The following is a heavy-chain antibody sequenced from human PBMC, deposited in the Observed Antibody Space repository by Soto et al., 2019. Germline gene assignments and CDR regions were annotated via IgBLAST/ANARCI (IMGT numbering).Heavy chain of an antibody. D-gene: IGHD6-13*01. CDR2: IIPIFGTA. Sequence: QVQLVQSGAEVKKPGSSVKVSCKASGGTFSSYAISWVRQAPGQGLEWMGGIIPIFGTANYAQKFQGRVTITADEATSTANVELSRLSSEDTAVYDYARGGDTRYSRSWYGWFDPWGQGTLVTVSS. J-gene: IGHJ5*02. CDR3: ARGGDTRYSRSWYGWFDP. CDR1: GGTFSSYA. V-gene: IGHV1-69*01.